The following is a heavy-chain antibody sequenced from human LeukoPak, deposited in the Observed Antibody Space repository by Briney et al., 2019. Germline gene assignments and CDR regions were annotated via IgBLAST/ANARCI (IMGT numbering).Heavy chain of an antibody. J-gene: IGHJ5*02. D-gene: IGHD3-3*01. CDR1: GYTFTIYY. CDR2: INPSGGST. CDR3: ARDSLNFGVVTRRNWFDP. Sequence: GASVTVSCTASGYTFTIYYMHWVRQAPGQGLEWMGIINPSGGSTSYAQKFQGRVTMTRDTSTSTVYMELSSLRSEDTAVYYCARDSLNFGVVTRRNWFDPWGQGTLVTVSS. V-gene: IGHV1-46*01.